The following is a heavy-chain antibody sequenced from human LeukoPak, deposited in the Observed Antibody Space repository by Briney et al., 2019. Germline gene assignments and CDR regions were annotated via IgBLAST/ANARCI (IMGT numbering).Heavy chain of an antibody. CDR2: ISSSSSYI. V-gene: IGHV3-21*04. Sequence: GGSLRLSCAASGFTFSSYSMNWVRQAPGKGLEWVSSISSSSSYIYYADSVKGRFTISRDNAKNSLYLQMNSLRAEDTAVYYCARSHSSWYWFDPWGQGTLVTVS. CDR1: GFTFSSYS. CDR3: ARSHSSWYWFDP. D-gene: IGHD6-13*01. J-gene: IGHJ5*02.